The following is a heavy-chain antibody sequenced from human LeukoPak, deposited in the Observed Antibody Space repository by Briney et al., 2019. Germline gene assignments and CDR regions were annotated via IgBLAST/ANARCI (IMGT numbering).Heavy chain of an antibody. V-gene: IGHV1-3*01. CDR2: INAGNGNA. Sequence: ASVKVSCTASGYTFTSYTIYWVRQAPGQRLEWMGWINAGNGNAKYSQKFQDRVTITRDTSASTAYMELSSLRSEGTAVYYCARDHVVGATSYWYFDLWGRGTLVTVSS. D-gene: IGHD1-26*01. CDR3: ARDHVVGATSYWYFDL. CDR1: GYTFTSYT. J-gene: IGHJ2*01.